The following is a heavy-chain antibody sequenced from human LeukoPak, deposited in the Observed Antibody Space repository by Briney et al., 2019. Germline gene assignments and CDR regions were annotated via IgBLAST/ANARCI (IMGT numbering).Heavy chain of an antibody. V-gene: IGHV4-34*01. CDR2: INHSGST. J-gene: IGHJ3*02. D-gene: IGHD2-2*02. CDR3: ARGRHCSSTSCYKYAFDI. CDR1: GGSFSGYY. Sequence: SETLSLTCAVYGGSFSGYYWSWIRQPPGKGLEWIGEINHSGSTNYNPSLKSRVTISVDTSKNQFSLKLSSVTAADTAVYYCARGRHCSSTSCYKYAFDIWGQGTMVTVSS.